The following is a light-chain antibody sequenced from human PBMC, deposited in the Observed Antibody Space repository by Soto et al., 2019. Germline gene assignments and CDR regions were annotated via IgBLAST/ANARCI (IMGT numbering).Light chain of an antibody. V-gene: IGKV3-20*01. CDR3: QRNA. J-gene: IGKJ2*01. CDR2: GTS. CDR1: QSISSDS. Sequence: EIVLTQSPGTLSLSPGERATLYCRASQSISSDSLAWYQQRPGQPPRLLIYGTSSRATGIPDRFGGSGSGTDFPLTISRLEPEDFAVYYCQRNAFGQGTKLEI.